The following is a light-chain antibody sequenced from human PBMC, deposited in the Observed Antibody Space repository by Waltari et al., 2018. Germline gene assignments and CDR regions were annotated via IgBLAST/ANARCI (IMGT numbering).Light chain of an antibody. CDR3: CSYTGSYTLV. CDR1: SSDVGTYNY. CDR2: DVS. J-gene: IGLJ3*02. V-gene: IGLV2-11*01. Sequence: QSALTQPRSVSGSPGQSVTISCNGTSSDVGTYNYISWYQHHPGKAPKLMIYDVSKRPSGVPDRFSGSKSGNTAFLSISGLQAEDEADYYCCSYTGSYTLVFGGGTKLTVL.